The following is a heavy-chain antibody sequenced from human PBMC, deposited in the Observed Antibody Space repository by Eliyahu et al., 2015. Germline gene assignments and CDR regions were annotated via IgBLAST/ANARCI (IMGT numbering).Heavy chain of an antibody. CDR1: GYTXTXHD. CDR3: ARGHCSGGSCYGDYDY. Sequence: QVHLVQSGAEVKKPGASVKVSCKXSGYTXTXHDIRWVRQATGQGLEWMGWMNPNSGNTGYAQKFQGRVTMTRDTSISTAYMELSSLTSADTAMYYCARGHCSGGSCYGDYDYWGQGTLVTVSS. CDR2: MNPNSGNT. J-gene: IGHJ4*02. D-gene: IGHD2-15*01. V-gene: IGHV1-8*01.